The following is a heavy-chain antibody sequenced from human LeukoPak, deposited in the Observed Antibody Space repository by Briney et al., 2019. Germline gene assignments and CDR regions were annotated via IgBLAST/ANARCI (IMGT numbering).Heavy chain of an antibody. Sequence: GGSLRLSCAGSGFTFSRYNMNWVRQAPGKGLERVSSISSSSSYIYYADSVKGRFTISRDNAQNSLFLQMNSLRAEDTAVYYCARDAQWLVPEGYYYYYMDVWGKGTTVTVSS. D-gene: IGHD6-19*01. J-gene: IGHJ6*03. CDR3: ARDAQWLVPEGYYYYYMDV. CDR2: ISSSSSYI. V-gene: IGHV3-21*01. CDR1: GFTFSRYN.